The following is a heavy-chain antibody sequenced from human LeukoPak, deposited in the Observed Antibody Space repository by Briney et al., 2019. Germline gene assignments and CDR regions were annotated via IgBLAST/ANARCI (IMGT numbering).Heavy chain of an antibody. V-gene: IGHV3-7*01. CDR2: INSDGSEG. J-gene: IGHJ6*02. D-gene: IGHD1-26*01. Sequence: PGGSLRLSCAVSGFTFSGFWMSWSRQAPGKGLEWVASINSDGSEGYYADVVKGRFTISRDNAKNSLYLQMSSLRAEDTAVYYCATSNGIVGATRYGMDVWGQGTTVTVSS. CDR3: ATSNGIVGATRYGMDV. CDR1: GFTFSGFW.